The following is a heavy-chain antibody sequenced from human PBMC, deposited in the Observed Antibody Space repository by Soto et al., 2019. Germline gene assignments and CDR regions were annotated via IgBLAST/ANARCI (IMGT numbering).Heavy chain of an antibody. V-gene: IGHV3-11*06. Sequence: GSLRLSCAASGFTFSDYYMSWIRQAPGKGLEWVSYISSSSSYTNYADSVKGRFTISRDNAKNSLYLQMNSLRAEDTAVYYCARAFRNRDTIYGDYLNWGQGTLVTVSS. CDR1: GFTFSDYY. D-gene: IGHD4-17*01. J-gene: IGHJ4*02. CDR2: ISSSSSYT. CDR3: ARAFRNRDTIYGDYLN.